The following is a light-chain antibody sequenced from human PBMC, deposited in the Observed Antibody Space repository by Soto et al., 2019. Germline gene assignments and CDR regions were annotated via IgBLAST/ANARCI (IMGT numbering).Light chain of an antibody. J-gene: IGLJ1*01. CDR3: SSYTSSRTRV. CDR1: SSDVGGYNS. Sequence: QSALTQPASVSGSPGQSITISCTGTSSDVGGYNSVSWYQQHPGKAPKLVIYEVTNRPSGISNRFSGSKSGNTASLTISGLQAEDEADYYCSSYTSSRTRVFGTGTKVT. CDR2: EVT. V-gene: IGLV2-14*01.